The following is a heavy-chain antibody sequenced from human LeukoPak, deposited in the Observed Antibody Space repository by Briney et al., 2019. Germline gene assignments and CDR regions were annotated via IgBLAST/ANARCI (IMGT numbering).Heavy chain of an antibody. CDR3: ARMSGSFGELNTVDY. J-gene: IGHJ4*02. V-gene: IGHV1-69*04. CDR1: GGTFSSYA. Sequence: GASAKVSCKASGGTFSSYAISWVRQAPGQRLEWMGRIIPILGIANYAQKFQGRVTITADKSTSTAYMELSSLRSEDTAVYYCARMSGSFGELNTVDYWGQGTLVTVSS. CDR2: IIPILGIA. D-gene: IGHD3-10*01.